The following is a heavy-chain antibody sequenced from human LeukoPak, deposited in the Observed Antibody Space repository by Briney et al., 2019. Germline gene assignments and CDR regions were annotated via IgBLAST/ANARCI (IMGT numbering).Heavy chain of an antibody. J-gene: IGHJ3*02. Sequence: ASVKVSCKASGGSFSSYVIAWVRQAPGQGLEWMGRIIPVLGVSNFAQKFQGRVTITADKSTNTAHMELSRLESGDTAVYYCTREGVYAPDPSSYHRDASDIWGQGTVVIVSS. CDR2: IIPVLGVS. CDR1: GGSFSSYV. D-gene: IGHD3-22*01. V-gene: IGHV1-69*04. CDR3: TREGVYAPDPSSYHRDASDI.